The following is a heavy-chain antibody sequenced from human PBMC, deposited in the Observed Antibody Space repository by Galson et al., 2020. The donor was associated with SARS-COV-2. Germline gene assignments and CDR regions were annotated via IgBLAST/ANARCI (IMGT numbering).Heavy chain of an antibody. CDR3: AKGLYNSSPGD. J-gene: IGHJ4*02. V-gene: IGHV3-74*01. CDR2: IRSDGSST. CDR1: GFTFSGFW. D-gene: IGHD3-22*01. Sequence: GGSLRLSCAASGFTFSGFWMFWVRQVPGKGLVWVSRIRSDGSSTNYADSVKGRFSVSRDNAKGTLSLQMNNLRVEDTAIYYCAKGLYNSSPGDWGQGTLVAVSS.